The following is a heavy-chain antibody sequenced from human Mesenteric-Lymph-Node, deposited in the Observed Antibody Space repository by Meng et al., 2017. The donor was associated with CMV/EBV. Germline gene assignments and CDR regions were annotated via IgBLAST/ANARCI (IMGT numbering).Heavy chain of an antibody. V-gene: IGHV3-30*02. CDR1: GFTFSNYD. CDR3: AKDFGLYDVLTTIDY. D-gene: IGHD3-9*01. J-gene: IGHJ4*02. Sequence: GESLKISCAASGFTFSNYDMHWVRQAPGKGLEWVAFTRYDGSNRYYADSVKGRFTISRDNSKNTLYLQMSSLRAEDTAVYYCAKDFGLYDVLTTIDYWGQGALVTVSS. CDR2: TRYDGSNR.